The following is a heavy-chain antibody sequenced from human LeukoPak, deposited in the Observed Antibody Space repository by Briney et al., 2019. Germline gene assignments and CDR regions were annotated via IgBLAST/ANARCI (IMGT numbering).Heavy chain of an antibody. D-gene: IGHD1-26*01. CDR1: GFTFSSYS. Sequence: GGSMRLSCAGSGFTFSSYSMNWVRQVPGKGLEWVSFISSSSSYIYYADSVKGRFTISRDNAKNSLYLQMNSLRAEDTAVYYCARRHRENSGSYSDAFDIWGQGTMVTVSS. CDR3: ARRHRENSGSYSDAFDI. V-gene: IGHV3-21*01. CDR2: ISSSSSYI. J-gene: IGHJ3*02.